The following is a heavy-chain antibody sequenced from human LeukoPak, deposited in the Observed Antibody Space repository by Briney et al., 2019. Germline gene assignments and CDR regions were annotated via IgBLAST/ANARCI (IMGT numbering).Heavy chain of an antibody. J-gene: IGHJ6*03. V-gene: IGHV3-23*01. CDR2: ISGSGGST. CDR1: GFTFSSYA. CDR3: AKHTAMGVLYMDV. Sequence: GGSLRLSCAASGFTFSSYAMGWVRQAPGKGLEWVSAISGSGGSTYYADSVKGRFTISRDNSKNRLYLQMNSLRAEDTAVYYCAKHTAMGVLYMDVWGKGTTVTVSS. D-gene: IGHD5-18*01.